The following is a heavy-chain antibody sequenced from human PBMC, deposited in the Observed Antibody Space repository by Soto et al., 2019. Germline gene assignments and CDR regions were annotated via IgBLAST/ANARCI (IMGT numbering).Heavy chain of an antibody. J-gene: IGHJ4*02. CDR1: GGTFSTYA. CDR3: ASGIQLWLRRINNGYSG. Sequence: QVQLVQSGAEVKKPESSVKVSCKAPGGTFSTYAISWVXQAPGXGLEWMGGIIPMFGTANYAQRFQDRVTITADESTNTVYMELSSLRSEDTAVYFCASGIQLWLRRINNGYSGWGQGTLVTVSS. D-gene: IGHD5-18*01. V-gene: IGHV1-69*12. CDR2: IIPMFGTA.